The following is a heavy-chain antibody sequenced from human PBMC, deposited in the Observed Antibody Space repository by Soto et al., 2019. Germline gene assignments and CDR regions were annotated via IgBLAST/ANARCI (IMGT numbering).Heavy chain of an antibody. D-gene: IGHD2-15*01. J-gene: IGHJ6*02. V-gene: IGHV3-11*05. CDR2: ISSGSSYT. CDR1: GLIFSDYQ. CDR3: ARDVVVAALRGDFYNGMDV. Sequence: QVQLVESGGGLVKPGGSLRLSCAASGLIFSDYQMSWVRQAPGKGLEWVSYISSGSSYTNYADSVKGRFTISRDNAKNSLSLQMNSLRAEDTAVYFCARDVVVAALRGDFYNGMDVWGQGTTVTVSS.